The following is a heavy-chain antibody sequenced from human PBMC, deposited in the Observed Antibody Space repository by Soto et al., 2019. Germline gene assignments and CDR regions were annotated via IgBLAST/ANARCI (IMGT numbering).Heavy chain of an antibody. Sequence: SETLSLTCTVSGGSISSYYWSWIRQPPGKGLEWIGYIYYSGSTNYNPSLKSRVTISVDTSKNQFSLKLSSVTAADTAVYYCARLKEDYYDSSGYYYYFDYWGQGTLVTVSS. CDR3: ARLKEDYYDSSGYYYYFDY. CDR2: IYYSGST. D-gene: IGHD3-22*01. CDR1: GGSISSYY. V-gene: IGHV4-59*01. J-gene: IGHJ4*02.